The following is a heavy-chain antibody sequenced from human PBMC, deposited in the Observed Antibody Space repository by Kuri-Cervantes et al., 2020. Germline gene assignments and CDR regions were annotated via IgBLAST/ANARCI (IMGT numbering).Heavy chain of an antibody. D-gene: IGHD6-13*01. CDR3: ARQTTYSSSYTYYFDY. V-gene: IGHV4-59*08. J-gene: IGHJ4*02. Sequence: GSLRLSCTVSGGSINSYYWSWIRQPPGKGLEWIGYIYYSGSTNYNPSLKSRVTISVDTSKNQFSLKLSSVTAADTAVYYCARQTTYSSSYTYYFDYWGQGTLVTVSS. CDR2: IYYSGST. CDR1: GGSINSYY.